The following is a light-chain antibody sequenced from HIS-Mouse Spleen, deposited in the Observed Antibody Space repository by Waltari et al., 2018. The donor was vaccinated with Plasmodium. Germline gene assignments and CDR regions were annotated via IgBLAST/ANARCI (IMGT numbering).Light chain of an antibody. J-gene: IGLJ2*01. CDR3: SSYTSSSTYVV. V-gene: IGLV2-14*01. CDR2: EVS. Sequence: QSALTQPASVSGSPGQSITISCTGTSSDVGGYNYVSWYQQHPGKAPKLMIYEVSNRPSGVSNRFSSSKSGNTASRTSSGLQAEDEADYYCSSYTSSSTYVVFGGGTKLTVL. CDR1: SSDVGGYNY.